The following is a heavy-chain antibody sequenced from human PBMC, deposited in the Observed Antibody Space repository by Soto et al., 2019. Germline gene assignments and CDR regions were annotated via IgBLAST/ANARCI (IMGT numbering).Heavy chain of an antibody. CDR3: AKVWRPDTAMGPYIFDY. D-gene: IGHD5-18*01. V-gene: IGHV3-23*01. CDR2: ISGSGGST. CDR1: GFTFSSDA. J-gene: IGHJ4*02. Sequence: PGADLRLSGGASGFTFSSDAMSWGRQAPKKGLEWVSAISGSGGSTYYADSVKGRFTISRDNSKNTLYLQMNSLRAEDTAVYFCAKVWRPDTAMGPYIFDYWGQGTLVTVSS.